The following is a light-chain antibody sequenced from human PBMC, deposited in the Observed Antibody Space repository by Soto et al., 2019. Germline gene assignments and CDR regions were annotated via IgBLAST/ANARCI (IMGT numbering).Light chain of an antibody. Sequence: DIQMTQSPSSLSASVGDRVTITCRTSQSVGIYVNWCQQKPGKAPILLIYASSSLQSGVPSRLSGSGSGTDFTLTISSLEPEDFATYYCQQSYTTPTFGQGTKVDIK. J-gene: IGKJ2*01. CDR2: ASS. CDR1: QSVGIY. CDR3: QQSYTTPT. V-gene: IGKV1-39*01.